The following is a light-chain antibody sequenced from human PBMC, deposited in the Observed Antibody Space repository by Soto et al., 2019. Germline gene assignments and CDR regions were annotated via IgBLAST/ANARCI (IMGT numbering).Light chain of an antibody. J-gene: IGLJ2*01. V-gene: IGLV2-14*01. CDR1: SSDVGAYNY. CDR2: EVS. CDR3: SSYTSSNTLL. Sequence: QSALTKPASVSGSPGQSITISCTGTSSDVGAYNYVSWYQQHPGKAPKLMIFEVSDRPSGVSNRFSGSKSGNTASLTISGLQAEDEADYYCSSYTSSNTLLFGGGTKLTVL.